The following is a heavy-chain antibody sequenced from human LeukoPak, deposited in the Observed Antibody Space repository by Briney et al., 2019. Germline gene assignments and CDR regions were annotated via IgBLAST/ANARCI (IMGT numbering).Heavy chain of an antibody. CDR1: GFTFSSYG. V-gene: IGHV3-30*18. J-gene: IGHJ6*04. Sequence: PGRSLRLSCAASGFTFSSYGMHWVRQAPGKGLEWVAVISYDGSNKYYADSVKGRFTISRDNSKNTLYLQMNSLRAEDTAGYYCAKVKVTTYYYGMDVWGKGTTVTVSS. D-gene: IGHD4-17*01. CDR2: ISYDGSNK. CDR3: AKVKVTTYYYGMDV.